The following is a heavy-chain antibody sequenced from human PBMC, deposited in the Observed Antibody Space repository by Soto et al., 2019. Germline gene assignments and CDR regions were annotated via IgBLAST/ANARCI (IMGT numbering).Heavy chain of an antibody. V-gene: IGHV3-30*18. Sequence: PGGSLRLSCAASGFTFSSYGMHWVRQAPGKVLEWVAVISYDGSNKYYADSVKGRFTISRDNSKNTLYLQMNSLRAEDTAVYYCANEIRSRRVACPTDYYYCMDDWCQGATVTVSS. CDR2: ISYDGSNK. D-gene: IGHD2-15*01. CDR1: GFTFSSYG. J-gene: IGHJ6*02. CDR3: ANEIRSRRVACPTDYYYCMDD.